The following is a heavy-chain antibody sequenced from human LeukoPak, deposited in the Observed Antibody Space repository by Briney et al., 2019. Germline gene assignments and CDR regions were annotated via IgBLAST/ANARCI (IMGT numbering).Heavy chain of an antibody. V-gene: IGHV1-69*05. J-gene: IGHJ6*03. CDR3: ARVDRYHFYLDV. CDR1: GGTFRTYS. Sequence: ASVKVSCKASGGTFRTYSVTWVRQAPGQGLEWMGGIIPIFGTPNYAQKFQGRVKVTTDDATGTAYMELSSLMSEDTTIYYCARVDRYHFYLDVWGKGTPVTVSS. CDR2: IIPIFGTP.